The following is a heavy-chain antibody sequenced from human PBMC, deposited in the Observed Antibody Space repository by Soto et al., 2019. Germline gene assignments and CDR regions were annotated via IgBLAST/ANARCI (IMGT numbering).Heavy chain of an antibody. CDR2: ISYDGSNK. J-gene: IGHJ4*02. Sequence: LRLSCAASGFTFSSYGMHWVRQAPGKGLEWVAVISYDGSNKYYADSVKGRFTISRDNSKNTLYLQMNSLRAEDTAVYYCVKGYCSTTSCPIYDPPKQFDYWGQGTLVTVSS. D-gene: IGHD2-2*01. V-gene: IGHV3-30*18. CDR1: GFTFSSYG. CDR3: VKGYCSTTSCPIYDPPKQFDY.